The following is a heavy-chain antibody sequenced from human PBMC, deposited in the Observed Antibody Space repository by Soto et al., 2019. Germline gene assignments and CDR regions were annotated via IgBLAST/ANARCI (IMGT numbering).Heavy chain of an antibody. CDR2: ISGSGGST. D-gene: IGHD1-26*01. V-gene: IGHV3-23*01. CDR3: AKLPTRIVGPTGRGSQYSQH. J-gene: IGHJ1*01. CDR1: GFTFSSYA. Sequence: GGSLRLSCAASGFTFSSYAMSWVRQAPGKGLEWVSAISGSGGSTYYADSVKGRFTISRDNSKTTLYLQMNSLRAEDTAVYYCAKLPTRIVGPTGRGSQYSQHWGQGTLVTVSS.